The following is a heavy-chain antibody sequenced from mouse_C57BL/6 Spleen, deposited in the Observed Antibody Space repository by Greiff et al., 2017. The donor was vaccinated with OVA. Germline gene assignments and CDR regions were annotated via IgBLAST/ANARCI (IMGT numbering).Heavy chain of an antibody. D-gene: IGHD1-1*01. CDR3: ARCHGSRSFYAMDY. Sequence: VQLQQSGAELVRPGTSVKMSCKASGYTFTNYWIGWAKQRPGHGLEWIGDIYPGGGSTNYNEKFKGKATLTADKSSSTAYMQFSSLTSEDSAVYYCARCHGSRSFYAMDYWGQGTSVTVSS. CDR2: IYPGGGST. V-gene: IGHV1-63*01. CDR1: GYTFTNYW. J-gene: IGHJ4*01.